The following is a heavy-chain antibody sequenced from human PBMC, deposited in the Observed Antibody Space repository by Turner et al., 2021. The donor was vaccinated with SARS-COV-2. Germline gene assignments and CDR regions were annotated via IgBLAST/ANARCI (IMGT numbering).Heavy chain of an antibody. Sequence: QLQLQESGPGLVKPSETLSLTCTVSGGSISSSSYHWGWIRQPPGKGLEWSGNMYYSGNSGNTYYNPSVKSRVAISVDTSKNQFSLKLISVTAADTAVYYCARLGQGYSGYPYFDYWGQGTLVTVSS. CDR2: MYYSGNSGNT. V-gene: IGHV4-39*01. J-gene: IGHJ4*02. CDR3: ARLGQGYSGYPYFDY. D-gene: IGHD5-12*01. CDR1: GGSISSSSYH.